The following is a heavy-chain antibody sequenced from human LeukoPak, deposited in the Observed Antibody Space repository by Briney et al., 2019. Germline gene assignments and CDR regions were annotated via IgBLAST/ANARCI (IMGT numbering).Heavy chain of an antibody. CDR3: ARPLGRCSSTSCYTAGGYWFDP. D-gene: IGHD2-2*02. CDR1: GYTFTGYY. CDR2: INPNSGGT. V-gene: IGHV1-2*02. Sequence: GASVKVSCKASGYTFTGYYMHWVRQAPGQGLEWMGWINPNSGGTNYAQKFQGRVTMTRDTSISTAYMELSRLRSDDTAVYYCARPLGRCSSTSCYTAGGYWFDPWGQGTLVTVFS. J-gene: IGHJ5*02.